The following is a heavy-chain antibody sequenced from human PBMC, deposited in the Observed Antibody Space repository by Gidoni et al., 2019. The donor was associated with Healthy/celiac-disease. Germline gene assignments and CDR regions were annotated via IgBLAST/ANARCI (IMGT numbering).Heavy chain of an antibody. CDR1: GFTFGDYA. CDR3: TRGSSYGGYYYYGMDV. Sequence: EVQLVESGGGLVQPGRSLRLSCTASGFTFGDYAMSWFRQAPGKGLEWVGFIRSKAYGGTTEYAASVKGRFTISRDDSKSIAYLQMNSLKTEDTAVYYCTRGSSYGGYYYYGMDVWGQGTTVTVSS. D-gene: IGHD5-18*01. CDR2: IRSKAYGGTT. V-gene: IGHV3-49*03. J-gene: IGHJ6*02.